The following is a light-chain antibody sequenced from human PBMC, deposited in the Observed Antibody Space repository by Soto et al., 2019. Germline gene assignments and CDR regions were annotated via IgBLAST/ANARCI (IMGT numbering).Light chain of an antibody. CDR1: SGHSSYI. V-gene: IGLV4-69*01. CDR2: LSSDGSH. J-gene: IGLJ2*01. Sequence: QSVLTQSSSASASLGSSVKLTCTLSSGHSSYIIAWHQQQPEKGPRYLMKLSSDGSHSKGDGIPDRFSGSSSGAERYLTISSLQSEDEADYYCQTWDTGARVVFGGGTKLTVL. CDR3: QTWDTGARVV.